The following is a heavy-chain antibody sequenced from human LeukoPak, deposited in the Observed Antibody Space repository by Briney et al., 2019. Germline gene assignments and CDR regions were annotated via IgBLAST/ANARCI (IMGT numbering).Heavy chain of an antibody. J-gene: IGHJ2*01. V-gene: IGHV4-59*01. CDR2: IYYTGKT. D-gene: IGHD2-21*01. Sequence: SETLSLTCTVSGGSISGYYWNWIRKPPGKGLEWIGYIYYTGKTNYNPSLKSRVTISIDASNNQFSLKLSSVTAADTAVYYCARGNSSGACYGTSHWYFDLWGRGTLVTVSS. CDR1: GGSISGYY. CDR3: ARGNSSGACYGTSHWYFDL.